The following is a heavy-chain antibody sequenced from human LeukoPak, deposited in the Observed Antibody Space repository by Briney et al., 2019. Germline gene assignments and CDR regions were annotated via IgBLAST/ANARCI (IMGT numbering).Heavy chain of an antibody. CDR1: GGSFSGYY. CDR2: INHSGST. CDR3: AREGGYSSGWYFDY. Sequence: SETLSLTCAVYGGSFSGYYWSWIRQPPGKGLEWIGGINHSGSTNYNPSLKSRVTISVDTSKNQFSLKLSSVTAADTAVYYCAREGGYSSGWYFDYWGQGTLVTVSS. D-gene: IGHD6-19*01. V-gene: IGHV4-34*01. J-gene: IGHJ4*02.